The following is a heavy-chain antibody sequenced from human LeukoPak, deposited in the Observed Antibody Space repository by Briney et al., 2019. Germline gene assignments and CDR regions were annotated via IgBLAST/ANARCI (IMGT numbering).Heavy chain of an antibody. CDR2: IYTSGST. J-gene: IGHJ4*02. V-gene: IGHV4-61*02. CDR3: ARDGGVPNKIDY. D-gene: IGHD3-16*01. CDR1: GGSISSGSYY. Sequence: PSATPSLTCTVSGGSISSGSYYWSWIRQPAGKGLEWIGRIYTSGSTNYNPSLKSRVTISVDTSKNQFSLKLSSVTAADTAVYYCARDGGVPNKIDYWGQGTLVTVSS.